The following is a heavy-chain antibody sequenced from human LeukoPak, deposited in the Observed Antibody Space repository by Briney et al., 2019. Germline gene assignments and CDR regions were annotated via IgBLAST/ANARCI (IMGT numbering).Heavy chain of an antibody. Sequence: SETLSLTCTVSGGSISSYYWSWIRQPPGKGLEWIGYIYYSGSTNYNPSLKSRVTISVDTSKNQFSLKLSSVTAADTAVYYCASSGRSSGWYGGGYWGQGTLVTVSS. CDR3: ASSGRSSGWYGGGY. CDR2: IYYSGST. J-gene: IGHJ4*02. CDR1: GGSISSYY. D-gene: IGHD6-19*01. V-gene: IGHV4-59*12.